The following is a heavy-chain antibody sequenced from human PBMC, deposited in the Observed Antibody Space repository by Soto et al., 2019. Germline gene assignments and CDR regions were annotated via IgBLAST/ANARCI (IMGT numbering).Heavy chain of an antibody. V-gene: IGHV3-23*01. CDR2: ISGSGSTK. J-gene: IGHJ6*02. Sequence: HPGGSLRLSCAVAGLKFSSSAMSWVRQAPGKGLEWVSSISGSGSTKNYANSGKGRFTISRDNAKNSLYLQMNSLRAEDTAVYYCARVVGQPPMGGTNLYYYYYYGMDVWGQGTTVTVSS. D-gene: IGHD6-19*01. CDR3: ARVVGQPPMGGTNLYYYYYYGMDV. CDR1: GLKFSSSA.